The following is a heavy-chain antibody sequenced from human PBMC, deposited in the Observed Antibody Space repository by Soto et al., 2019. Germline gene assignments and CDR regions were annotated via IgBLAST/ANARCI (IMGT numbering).Heavy chain of an antibody. CDR2: IDPSDSYT. CDR1: GYGFTSYW. D-gene: IGHD6-19*01. CDR3: ARLGTVAVAGVNYYYYGMDV. Sequence: PGESLKLSCKGSGYGFTSYWISWVRQMPGKGLEWMGRIDPSDSYTNYSPSFQGHVTISADKSISTAYLQWSSLKASDTAMYYCARLGTVAVAGVNYYYYGMDVWGQGTTVTVSS. J-gene: IGHJ6*02. V-gene: IGHV5-10-1*01.